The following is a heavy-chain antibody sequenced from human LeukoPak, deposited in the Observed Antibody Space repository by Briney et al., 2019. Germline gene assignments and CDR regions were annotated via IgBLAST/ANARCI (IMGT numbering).Heavy chain of an antibody. CDR1: GFTFSSYG. CDR3: AKIYSRVAAAGTTEFHH. D-gene: IGHD6-13*01. V-gene: IGHV3-30*02. CDR2: IRYDGSNK. Sequence: PGGSLRLSCAASGFTFSSYGMHWVRQAPGKGLEWVAFIRYDGSNKYYADSVKGRFTISRDNSKNTLYLQMNNLRAEDTAVYYCAKIYSRVAAAGTTEFHHWGQGTLVTVSS. J-gene: IGHJ1*01.